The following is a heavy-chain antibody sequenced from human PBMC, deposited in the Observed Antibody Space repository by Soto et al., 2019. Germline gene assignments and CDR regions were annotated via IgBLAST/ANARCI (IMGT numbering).Heavy chain of an antibody. CDR3: ATWVDYGDFEGFDF. CDR2: VDPNGGGS. J-gene: IGHJ4*02. Sequence: SVKLSCKTSGYSFTDYKLHWGRQAPGQGLEWMGWVDPNGGGSNSAQKFQGSVTMTWDTSITTAYLDLTRLTTNDTATYFCATWVDYGDFEGFDFWGQGTLVTVSS. D-gene: IGHD4-17*01. V-gene: IGHV1-2*04. CDR1: GYSFTDYK.